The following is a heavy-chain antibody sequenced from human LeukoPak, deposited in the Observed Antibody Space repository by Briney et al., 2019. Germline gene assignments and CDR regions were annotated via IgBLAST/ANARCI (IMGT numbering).Heavy chain of an antibody. J-gene: IGHJ6*02. D-gene: IGHD2-2*01. CDR3: ARGGHGVVPAATYYYYYGMDV. Sequence: GGSLRLSCAASGFTFSSYSMNWVRQAPGKGLEWVSYISSSSSTIYYADSVKGRFTISRDNSKNTLYLQMNSLRAEDTAVYYCARGGHGVVPAATYYYYYGMDVWGQGTTVTVSS. V-gene: IGHV3-48*01. CDR1: GFTFSSYS. CDR2: ISSSSSTI.